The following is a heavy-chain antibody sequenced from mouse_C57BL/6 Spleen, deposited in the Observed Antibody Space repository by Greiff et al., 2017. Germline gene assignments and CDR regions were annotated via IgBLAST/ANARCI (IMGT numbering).Heavy chain of an antibody. CDR1: GYTFTSYW. CDR2: IDPSDSYT. CDR3: ARLGEIYDGTTRAMDY. Sequence: QVQLQQPGAELVMPGASVKLSCKASGYTFTSYWMHWVKQRPGQGLEWIGEIDPSDSYTNYNQKFKGKSTLTVDKSSSTAYMQLSSLTSEDSAVYYCARLGEIYDGTTRAMDYWGQGTSVTVSS. V-gene: IGHV1-69*01. D-gene: IGHD2-3*01. J-gene: IGHJ4*01.